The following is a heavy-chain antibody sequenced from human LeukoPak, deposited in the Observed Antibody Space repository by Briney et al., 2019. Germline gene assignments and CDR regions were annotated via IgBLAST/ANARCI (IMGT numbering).Heavy chain of an antibody. D-gene: IGHD2-15*01. V-gene: IGHV1-24*01. Sequence: ASVKVFCKVSGYALTELSMHWVRQAPGKGLEWMEGFDPEDGETIYAQKFQGRVTMIEDTSTDTAYMELSSLRSEDTAVYYCATDLCSGGSCYKQGDYGMDVWGQGTTVTVSS. CDR3: ATDLCSGGSCYKQGDYGMDV. J-gene: IGHJ6*02. CDR2: FDPEDGET. CDR1: GYALTELS.